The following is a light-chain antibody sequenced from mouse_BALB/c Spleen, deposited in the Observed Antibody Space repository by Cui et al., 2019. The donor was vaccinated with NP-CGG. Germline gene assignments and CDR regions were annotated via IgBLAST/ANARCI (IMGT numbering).Light chain of an antibody. CDR1: TGAVTTSNY. CDR3: ALWYSNHWV. J-gene: IGLJ1*01. Sequence: HAVVTQESVRTTSPGKTVTLTCRTSTGAVTTSNYANWVQEKPDHLFTGLIGGTNNRVPGVPARFSGSLIGDNAALTITGAQTEDEAIYFCALWYSNHWVFGGGTKLTVL. V-gene: IGLV1*01. CDR2: GTN.